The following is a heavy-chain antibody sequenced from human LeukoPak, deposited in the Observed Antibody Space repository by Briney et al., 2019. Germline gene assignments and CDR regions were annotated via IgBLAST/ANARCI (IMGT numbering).Heavy chain of an antibody. D-gene: IGHD1-26*01. J-gene: IGHJ4*02. CDR1: GFTFSSYA. CDR2: ISYDGRNK. CDR3: ASLIVGATRQDY. V-gene: IGHV3-30*04. Sequence: GRSLRLSCAASGFTFSSYAMHWVRQAPGKGLEWVAVISYDGRNKYYADSVKGRFTISRDNSKNTLYLQMNSLRAEDTAVYYCASLIVGATRQDYWGQGTLVTVSS.